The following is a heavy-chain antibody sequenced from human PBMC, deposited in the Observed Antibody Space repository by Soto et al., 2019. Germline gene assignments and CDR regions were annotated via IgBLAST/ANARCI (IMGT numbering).Heavy chain of an antibody. CDR3: ARDGVVAATLGAHNWFDP. V-gene: IGHV1-18*01. D-gene: IGHD2-15*01. CDR1: GYTFIRYG. Sequence: GASVKVSCKASGYTFIRYGISWVRQAPGQGLEWMGWISPYNGNTIHAQAFHGRVTMTTDTSTSTAYMELRSLRSDDTAVYYCARDGVVAATLGAHNWFDPWGQGTLVTAPQ. J-gene: IGHJ5*02. CDR2: ISPYNGNT.